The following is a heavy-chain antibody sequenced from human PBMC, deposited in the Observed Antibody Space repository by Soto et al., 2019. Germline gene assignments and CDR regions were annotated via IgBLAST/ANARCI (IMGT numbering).Heavy chain of an antibody. CDR1: GGTFSSYT. J-gene: IGHJ4*02. CDR3: AILSIDPLIAARPRWIFDY. Sequence: ASVKVSYKASGGTFSSYTISWVRQAPGQGLEWMGRIIPILGIANYAQKFQGRVTITADKSTSTAYMELSSLRSEDTAVYYCAILSIDPLIAARPRWIFDYWGQGTLVTVSS. CDR2: IIPILGIA. D-gene: IGHD6-6*01. V-gene: IGHV1-69*02.